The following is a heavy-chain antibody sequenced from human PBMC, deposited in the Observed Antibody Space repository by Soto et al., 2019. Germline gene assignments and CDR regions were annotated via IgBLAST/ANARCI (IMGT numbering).Heavy chain of an antibody. CDR3: ARDYYGGNDYYYYYGMDV. V-gene: IGHV3-33*01. CDR2: IWYDGSNK. J-gene: IGHJ6*02. Sequence: GGSLRLSCAASGFTFSSYGMHWVRQAPGKGLEWVAVIWYDGSNKNYADSVQGRFTISRDNSKNTLYLQMNSLRAEDTAVYYCARDYYGGNDYYYYYGMDVWGQGTTVTVSS. CDR1: GFTFSSYG. D-gene: IGHD4-17*01.